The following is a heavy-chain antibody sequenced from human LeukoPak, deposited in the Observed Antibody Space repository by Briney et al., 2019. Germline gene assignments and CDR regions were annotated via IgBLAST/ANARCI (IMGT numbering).Heavy chain of an antibody. Sequence: GGFLSLSCAASGFTFSSYDISWVRQAPGKGMEWVSAISGSGGSTYYADSVKGRFTISRDNSKNTLYLQMNSLRAEDTAVYYCAKGTRSSGLYLYYFDYWGQGTLVTVSS. D-gene: IGHD6-19*01. CDR1: GFTFSSYD. V-gene: IGHV3-23*01. J-gene: IGHJ4*02. CDR3: AKGTRSSGLYLYYFDY. CDR2: ISGSGGST.